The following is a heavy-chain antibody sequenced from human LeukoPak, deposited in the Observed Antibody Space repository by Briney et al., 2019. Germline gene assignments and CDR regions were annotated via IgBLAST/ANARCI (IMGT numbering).Heavy chain of an antibody. V-gene: IGHV3-23*01. J-gene: IGHJ4*02. D-gene: IGHD2-8*01. CDR2: ISGSGGST. Sequence: GGSLRLSCAASGFTFSSYAMSWVRQAPGKGLEWVSAISGSGGSTYYAGPVTVRFTMSKDNSKLTLYLQMSSLRVEDTAVYYCAKQSYARSLGEGGPGTLVSVSS. CDR3: AKQSYARSLGE. CDR1: GFTFSSYA.